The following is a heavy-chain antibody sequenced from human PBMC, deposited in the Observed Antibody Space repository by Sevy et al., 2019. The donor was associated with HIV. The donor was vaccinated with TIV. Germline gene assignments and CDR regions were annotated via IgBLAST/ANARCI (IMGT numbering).Heavy chain of an antibody. CDR2: ISGSSNYI. CDR3: ARGPPDGSYDYFDY. J-gene: IGHJ4*02. V-gene: IGHV3-21*06. CDR1: GFNFISYN. Sequence: GGSLRLSCAASGFNFISYNMNWVRQAPGKGLQWVSSISGSSNYIFYAESLKGRFIISRDNAKNTLYLQTNSLRADDTAVYFCARGPPDGSYDYFDYWGQGTLVTVSS. D-gene: IGHD1-26*01.